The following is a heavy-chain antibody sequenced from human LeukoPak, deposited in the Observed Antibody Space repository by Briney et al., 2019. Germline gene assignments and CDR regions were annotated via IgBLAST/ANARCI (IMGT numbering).Heavy chain of an antibody. J-gene: IGHJ4*02. D-gene: IGHD3-22*01. V-gene: IGHV3-23*01. CDR2: ISDSGGST. Sequence: GGSLRLSCVASGFAFRNNAMNWVRQAPGKGLEWVSLISDSGGSTNYADSVKGRFTISRDNSKNTLYLQMNTLRAEDTAIYYCASSYGSSAYYPFDYWGQGTLVTVSS. CDR1: GFAFRNNA. CDR3: ASSYGSSAYYPFDY.